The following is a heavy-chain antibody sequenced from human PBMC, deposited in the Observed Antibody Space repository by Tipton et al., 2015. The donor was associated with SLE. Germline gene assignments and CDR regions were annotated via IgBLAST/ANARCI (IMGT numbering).Heavy chain of an antibody. Sequence: TLSLTCTVSGGAISPYYWSWIRQPPGKGLEWIGYVYESGSTNYNPSLKSRVTISLGTAKHQLSLKLRSVTAADTAVYYCARESCSGGSCALDFWGQGTLVTVSS. CDR2: VYESGST. V-gene: IGHV4-59*01. D-gene: IGHD2-15*01. CDR3: ARESCSGGSCALDF. J-gene: IGHJ4*02. CDR1: GGAISPYY.